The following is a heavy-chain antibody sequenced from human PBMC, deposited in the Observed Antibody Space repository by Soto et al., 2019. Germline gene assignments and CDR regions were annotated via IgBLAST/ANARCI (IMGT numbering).Heavy chain of an antibody. V-gene: IGHV1-69*13. Sequence: SVKVSCKASGGTFSSYAISWVRQAPGQGLEWMGGIIPIFGTANYAQKFQGRVTITADESTSTAYMELSSLRSEDTAVYYCAGYYCSGGSCHPSEYHWCAPWGQGTLVTVSS. J-gene: IGHJ5*02. CDR3: AGYYCSGGSCHPSEYHWCAP. CDR2: IIPIFGTA. D-gene: IGHD2-15*01. CDR1: GGTFSSYA.